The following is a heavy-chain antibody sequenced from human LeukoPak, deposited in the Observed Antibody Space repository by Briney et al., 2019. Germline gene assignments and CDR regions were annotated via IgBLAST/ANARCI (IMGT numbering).Heavy chain of an antibody. CDR1: GGAISSGGYY. CDR2: IYYSGST. D-gene: IGHD6-6*01. J-gene: IGHJ4*02. Sequence: PSETLSLTCTVSGGAISSGGYYWSWIRQPPGKGLEWIGYIYYSGSTYYNPSLKSRVTISVDTSKNQVSLKLSAVTAADTAVYYCARADRGEQLGYWGQGTLVTVSS. V-gene: IGHV4-31*02. CDR3: ARADRGEQLGY.